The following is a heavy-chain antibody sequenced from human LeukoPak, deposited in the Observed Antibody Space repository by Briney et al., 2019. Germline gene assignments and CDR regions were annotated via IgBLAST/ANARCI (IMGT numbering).Heavy chain of an antibody. CDR1: GFTFSDYY. Sequence: SGGSLRLSCAASGFTFSDYYMSWIRQAPGKGLEWVSYISSSGSTIYYADSVKGRFTISRDDAKNSLYLQMNSLRAEDTAVYYCARDSVAGAVTYWGQGTLVTVSS. J-gene: IGHJ4*02. V-gene: IGHV3-11*01. CDR3: ARDSVAGAVTY. CDR2: ISSSGSTI. D-gene: IGHD6-19*01.